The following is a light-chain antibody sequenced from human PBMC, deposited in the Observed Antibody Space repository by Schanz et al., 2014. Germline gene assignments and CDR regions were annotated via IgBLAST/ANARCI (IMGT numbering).Light chain of an antibody. J-gene: IGLJ2*01. CDR2: DVS. CDR1: SSDVGGYNY. V-gene: IGLV2-14*01. CDR3: AAWDDSLNGPV. Sequence: QSALTQPASVSASPGQSITISCTGTSSDVGGYNYVSWYQQYPGKAPKLIIYDVSNRPSGVPDRFSGSKSGTSASLAISGLQSEDEADYFCAAWDDSLNGPVFGGGTKLTVL.